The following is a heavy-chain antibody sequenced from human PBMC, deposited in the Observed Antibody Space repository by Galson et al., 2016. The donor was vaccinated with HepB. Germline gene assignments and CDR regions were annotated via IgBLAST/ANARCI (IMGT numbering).Heavy chain of an antibody. J-gene: IGHJ6*02. CDR2: ISGSGGST. CDR3: AKAYGSGSSFYYYYGMDV. D-gene: IGHD3-10*01. CDR1: GFTFSSYA. Sequence: SLRLSCAASGFTFSSYAMNWVRQAPGKGLEWVSGISGSGGSTYYADSVKGRFTISRDNSKHTLYLQMNSPRAEDTAVYYCAKAYGSGSSFYYYYGMDVWGQGTTVTVSS. V-gene: IGHV3-23*01.